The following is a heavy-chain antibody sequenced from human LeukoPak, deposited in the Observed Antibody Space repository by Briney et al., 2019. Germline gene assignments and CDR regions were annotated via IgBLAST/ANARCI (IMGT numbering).Heavy chain of an antibody. CDR1: GYTFTSYG. V-gene: IGHV1-18*01. Sequence: GASVKVSCKASGYTFTSYGISWVRQAPGQGLEWMGWISAYNGNTNYAQKLQGRVTMTTDTSTSTAYMELSSLRSEDTAVYYCARSTIFGVVIISYYYYYGMDVWGQGTTVTVSS. D-gene: IGHD3-3*01. CDR2: ISAYNGNT. J-gene: IGHJ6*02. CDR3: ARSTIFGVVIISYYYYYGMDV.